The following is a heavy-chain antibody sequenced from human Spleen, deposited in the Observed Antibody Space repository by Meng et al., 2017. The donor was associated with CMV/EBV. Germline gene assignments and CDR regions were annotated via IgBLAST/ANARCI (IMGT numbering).Heavy chain of an antibody. J-gene: IGHJ4*02. CDR1: GFSHSTSGVG. Sequence: SVPKPVEPPQPLTLVCTFSGFSHSTSGVGVGSVRQPPGKALEWLALIYWDDDKRYSPSLKSRLTIPKDTSKNQVVLTMTNMDPVDTATYYCAHSDYFDYWGQGTLVTVSS. CDR3: AHSDYFDY. CDR2: IYWDDDK. V-gene: IGHV2-5*02.